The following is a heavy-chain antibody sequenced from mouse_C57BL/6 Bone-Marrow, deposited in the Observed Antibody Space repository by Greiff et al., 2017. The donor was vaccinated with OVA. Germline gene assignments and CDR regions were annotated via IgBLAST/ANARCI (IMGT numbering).Heavy chain of an antibody. CDR1: GYTFTDYY. D-gene: IGHD2-3*01. J-gene: IGHJ2*01. V-gene: IGHV1-19*01. Sequence: DVQLQESGPVLVKPGASVKMSCKASGYTFTDYYMNWVKQSHGKSLEWIGVINPYNGGTSYNQKFKGKATLTVDKSSSTAYMELNSLTSEDSAVYYCASRDGYYEGYWGQGTTLTVSS. CDR3: ASRDGYYEGY. CDR2: INPYNGGT.